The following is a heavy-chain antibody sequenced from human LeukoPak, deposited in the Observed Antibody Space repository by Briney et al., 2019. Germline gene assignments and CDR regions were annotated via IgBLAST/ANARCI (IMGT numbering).Heavy chain of an antibody. Sequence: ASVKVSCKASGHTFIGYNMHWVRQAPGQGLEWMGWINPNFGGTDYAQRFQGRVTMTRDTSISTVYMELSRLRSDDTAVYYCARVKEGDSSGWKFDYWGQGTLVTVSS. CDR3: ARVKEGDSSGWKFDY. V-gene: IGHV1-2*02. CDR2: INPNFGGT. CDR1: GHTFIGYN. D-gene: IGHD6-19*01. J-gene: IGHJ4*02.